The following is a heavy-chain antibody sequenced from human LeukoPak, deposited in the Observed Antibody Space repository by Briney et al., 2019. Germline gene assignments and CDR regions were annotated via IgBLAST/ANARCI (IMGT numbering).Heavy chain of an antibody. CDR3: AKDSGGSYSCFDY. J-gene: IGHJ4*02. V-gene: IGHV3-23*01. CDR1: GFTISSYG. CDR2: ISGSGGST. D-gene: IGHD1-26*01. Sequence: GGSLRLSCAASGFTISSYGMSWVRHAPGKGLGWVSAISGSGGSTYYADSVKGRFTISRDNSKNTLYLQMNSLRAEDTAVYYCAKDSGGSYSCFDYWGQGTLVTVSS.